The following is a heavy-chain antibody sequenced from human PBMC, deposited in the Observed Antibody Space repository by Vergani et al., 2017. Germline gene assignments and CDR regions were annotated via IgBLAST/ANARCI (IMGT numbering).Heavy chain of an antibody. J-gene: IGHJ6*03. Sequence: QVQLEESGGGVVQPGRSLRLSCAGSGFTLSSHAMHWVRQAPGKGLEWVAFIWYYGSKEYYADSVKGRFTISRDNYKNTLYLQMNNLRAADTAVYYCARSGYCAHGVCYMTYYYYMDVWGEGTAVAVSS. CDR3: ARSGYCAHGVCYMTYYYYMDV. D-gene: IGHD2-8*01. V-gene: IGHV3-33*01. CDR1: GFTLSSHA. CDR2: IWYYGSKE.